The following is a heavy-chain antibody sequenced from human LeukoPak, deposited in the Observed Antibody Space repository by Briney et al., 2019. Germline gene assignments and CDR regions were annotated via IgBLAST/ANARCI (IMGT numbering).Heavy chain of an antibody. CDR2: IHGDGDNI. J-gene: IGHJ4*02. CDR3: ARDRYYYDSSGFFDY. V-gene: IGHV3-74*01. Sequence: QSGGSLRLSCAASGFPFSSYAMYWVRQAPGKGLVWVARIHGDGDNISYADSVRGRFTISRDNSKNTLYLQMNSLRAEDTAVYYCARDRYYYDSSGFFDYWGQGTLVTVSS. CDR1: GFPFSSYA. D-gene: IGHD3-22*01.